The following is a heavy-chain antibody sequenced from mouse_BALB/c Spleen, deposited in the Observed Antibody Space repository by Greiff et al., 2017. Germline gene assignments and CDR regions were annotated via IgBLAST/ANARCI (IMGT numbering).Heavy chain of an antibody. Sequence: VHVKQSGPELVKPGASVKISCKASGYSFTGYFMNWVMQSHGKSLEWIGRINPYNGDTFYNQKFKGKATLTVDKSSSTAHMELRSLASEDSAVYYCAIITTVALDYWGQGTTLTVSS. V-gene: IGHV1-20*02. CDR3: AIITTVALDY. D-gene: IGHD1-1*01. J-gene: IGHJ2*01. CDR2: INPYNGDT. CDR1: GYSFTGYF.